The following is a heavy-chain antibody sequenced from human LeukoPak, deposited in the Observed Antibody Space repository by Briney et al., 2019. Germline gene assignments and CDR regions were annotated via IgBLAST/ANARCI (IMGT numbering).Heavy chain of an antibody. CDR2: INPSGGRT. V-gene: IGHV1-46*01. CDR1: GGTFSSYA. D-gene: IGHD4-17*01. J-gene: IGHJ3*02. CDR3: ARVDYGDYGDAFDI. Sequence: GASVKVSCKASGGTFSSYAISWVRQAPGQGVEWMGIINPSGGRTSYAQKFQGRVTMTRDTSTSTVYMELSSLRSEDTAVYYCARVDYGDYGDAFDIWGQGTMVTVSS.